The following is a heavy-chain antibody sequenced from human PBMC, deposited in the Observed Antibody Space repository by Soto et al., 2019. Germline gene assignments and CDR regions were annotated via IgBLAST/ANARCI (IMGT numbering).Heavy chain of an antibody. D-gene: IGHD3-22*01. CDR1: GGSISSSNW. V-gene: IGHV4-4*02. CDR3: ARASHSSGYYYVFDY. CDR2: IYHSGST. Sequence: SETLSLTCAVSGGSISSSNWWSWVRQPPGKGLEWIGEIYHSGSTNYNPSLKSRVTISVDKSKNQFSLKLSSVTAADTAVYYCARASHSSGYYYVFDYWGQGTRVTVSS. J-gene: IGHJ4*02.